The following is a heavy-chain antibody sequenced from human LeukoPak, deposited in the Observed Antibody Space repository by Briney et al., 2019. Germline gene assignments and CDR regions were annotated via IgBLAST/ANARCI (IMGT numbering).Heavy chain of an antibody. V-gene: IGHV4-61*01. CDR2: IYYSGST. Sequence: SETLSLTCTVSGGSVSSGSYYWSWIRQPPGKGLEWIGYIYYSGSTNYNPSLKSRVTISVDTFKNQFSLKLSSVTAADTAVYYCARGAWSSGWSSLYYYGMDAWGQGTTVTVSS. J-gene: IGHJ6*02. CDR3: ARGAWSSGWSSLYYYGMDA. CDR1: GGSVSSGSYY. D-gene: IGHD6-19*01.